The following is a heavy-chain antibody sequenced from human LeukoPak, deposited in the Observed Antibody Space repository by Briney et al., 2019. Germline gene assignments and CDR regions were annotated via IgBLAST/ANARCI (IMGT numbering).Heavy chain of an antibody. CDR2: ISAYNGNT. V-gene: IGHV1-18*04. Sequence: ASVKVSCKASGYTFTGYYMHWVRQAPGQGLEWMGWISAYNGNTNYAQKLQGRVTMTTDTSTSTAYMELRSLRSDDTAVYYCARDPKQLATYPDYWGQGTLVTVSS. J-gene: IGHJ4*02. D-gene: IGHD6-6*01. CDR3: ARDPKQLATYPDY. CDR1: GYTFTGYY.